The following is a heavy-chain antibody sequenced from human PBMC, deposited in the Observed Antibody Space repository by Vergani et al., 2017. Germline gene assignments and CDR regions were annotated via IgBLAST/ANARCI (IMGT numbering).Heavy chain of an antibody. Sequence: EVQLVESGGGLVKPGGSLRLSCAASGFTFSSYSMNWVRQAPGKGLEWVSSISRSSSYIYYADSVKGRFTISRDNAKTSLYLQMNSLRAEDTAVYYCARDRTPLTDFWSGEGAFDIWGQGTMVTGSS. CDR1: GFTFSSYS. CDR3: ARDRTPLTDFWSGEGAFDI. CDR2: ISRSSSYI. V-gene: IGHV3-21*01. J-gene: IGHJ3*02. D-gene: IGHD3-3*01.